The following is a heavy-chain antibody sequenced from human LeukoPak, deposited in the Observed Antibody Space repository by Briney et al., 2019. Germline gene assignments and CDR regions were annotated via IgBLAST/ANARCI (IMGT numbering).Heavy chain of an antibody. CDR2: INWNGGST. J-gene: IGHJ4*02. V-gene: IGHV3-20*04. CDR3: ARSPRGFLEWFWN. Sequence: PGGSLRLSRAVSGFTFDDHGMSWVRQAPGKGLEWVSGINWNGGSTGYADSVKGRFTISRDNAKNSLYLQMNSLRAEDTALYYCARSPRGFLEWFWNWGQGTLVTVSS. CDR1: GFTFDDHG. D-gene: IGHD3-3*01.